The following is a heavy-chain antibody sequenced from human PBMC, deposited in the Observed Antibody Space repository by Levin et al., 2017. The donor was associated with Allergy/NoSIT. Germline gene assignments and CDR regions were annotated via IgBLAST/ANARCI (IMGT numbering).Heavy chain of an antibody. CDR1: GFTFSSYA. Sequence: GGSLRLSCAASGFTFSSYAMNWVRQAPGKGLEWVSAITGSGGSTYYADSVKGRFTISRDNSKNTLWLQMNTLRADDTAVDYCAKWCSSYPRLFQHWGQGTLVTVSS. CDR2: ITGSGGST. CDR3: AKWCSSYPRLFQH. J-gene: IGHJ1*01. D-gene: IGHD4/OR15-4a*01. V-gene: IGHV3-23*01.